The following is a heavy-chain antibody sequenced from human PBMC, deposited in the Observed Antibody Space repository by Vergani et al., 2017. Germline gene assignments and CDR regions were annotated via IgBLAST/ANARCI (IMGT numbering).Heavy chain of an antibody. CDR3: AKGGDIVVRRWFDP. Sequence: EVQLLESGGGLVQPGGSLRLSCAASGFTFSSYAMSWVRQAPGKGLEWVSAISGSGGSTYYADSVTGRFTISRDNSKNTLSLQMNSLRAEDTAVYYCAKGGDIVVRRWFDPWGQGTLVTVSS. J-gene: IGHJ5*02. CDR1: GFTFSSYA. V-gene: IGHV3-23*01. D-gene: IGHD2-15*01. CDR2: ISGSGGST.